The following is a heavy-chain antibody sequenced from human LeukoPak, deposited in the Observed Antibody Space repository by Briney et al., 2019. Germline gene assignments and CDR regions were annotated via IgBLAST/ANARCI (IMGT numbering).Heavy chain of an antibody. J-gene: IGHJ4*02. Sequence: SETLSLTCAVSGGSISSSNWWSWVRQPPGKGLEWIGEIYHSGSTNYNPSLKSRVTISVDKSKNQFSLKLSSVTAADTAVYYCARGHTSYSSWLRFDYWGQGTLVTVSS. CDR3: ARGHTSYSSWLRFDY. V-gene: IGHV4-4*02. CDR2: IYHSGST. CDR1: GGSISSSNW. D-gene: IGHD6-13*01.